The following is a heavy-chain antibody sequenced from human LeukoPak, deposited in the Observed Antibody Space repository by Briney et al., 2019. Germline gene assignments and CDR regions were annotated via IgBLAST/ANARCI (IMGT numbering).Heavy chain of an antibody. CDR3: ARGKGWQYYFDY. J-gene: IGHJ4*02. CDR1: GFTVSSNY. CDR2: IYSGGST. V-gene: IGHV3-66*01. D-gene: IGHD2-15*01. Sequence: GGSLRLSCAASGFTVSSNYMSWARQAPGKGLEWVSVIYSGGSTYYADSVKGRFTISRGNSKNTLYLQMNSLRAEDTAVYYCARGKGWQYYFDYWGQGTLVTVSS.